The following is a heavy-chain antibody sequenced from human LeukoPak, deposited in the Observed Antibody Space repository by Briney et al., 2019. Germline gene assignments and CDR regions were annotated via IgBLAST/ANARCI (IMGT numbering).Heavy chain of an antibody. CDR2: ISYDGSNK. CDR3: ARVRTTHYGMDV. V-gene: IGHV3-30*03. D-gene: IGHD1-1*01. Sequence: GRSLRLSCAASGFTFSSYGMHWVRQAPGKGLEWVAVISYDGSNKYYADSVKGRFTISRDNSKNTLYLQMNSLRAEDTAVYYCARVRTTHYGMDVWGKGTTVTVSS. J-gene: IGHJ6*04. CDR1: GFTFSSYG.